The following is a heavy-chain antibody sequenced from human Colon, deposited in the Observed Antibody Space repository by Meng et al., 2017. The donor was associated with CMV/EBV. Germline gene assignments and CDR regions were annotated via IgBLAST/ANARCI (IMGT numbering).Heavy chain of an antibody. V-gene: IGHV3-30*02. CDR2: IRFDGSIT. Sequence: GESLKISCAASGFAFKNYGMSWVRQAPGKGLEWVAFIRFDGSITYYEDSVKGRFTISRDNSKNTLYLQMNSLRAEDTAVYYCVRVSGTGTTWRDYWGQGTLVTVSS. D-gene: IGHD1-7*01. CDR3: VRVSGTGTTWRDY. J-gene: IGHJ4*02. CDR1: GFAFKNYG.